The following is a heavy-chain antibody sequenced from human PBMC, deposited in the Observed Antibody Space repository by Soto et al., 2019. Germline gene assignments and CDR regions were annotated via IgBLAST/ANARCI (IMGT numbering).Heavy chain of an antibody. Sequence: QVQLQESGPGLVEPSQTLSLTCTVSGGPITNYWSWIRQHPGKGLEWIGYIYGSGSTYYNPSLKSRLIMSLDTSKNQLSLKLTSVTAADTAVYYCVRVNLDYVTGMDVWGPGTTVTVSS. D-gene: IGHD4-17*01. J-gene: IGHJ6*02. CDR3: VRVNLDYVTGMDV. CDR2: IYGSGST. V-gene: IGHV4-31*03. CDR1: GGPITNY.